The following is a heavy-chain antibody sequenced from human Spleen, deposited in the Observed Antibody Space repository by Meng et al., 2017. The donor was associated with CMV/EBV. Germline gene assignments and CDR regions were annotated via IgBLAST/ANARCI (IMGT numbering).Heavy chain of an antibody. D-gene: IGHD6-13*01. CDR3: ARGRGTSSWYFNEY. CDR1: GFTFSIYT. CDR2: ISSSSAYI. J-gene: IGHJ4*02. V-gene: IGHV3-21*01. Sequence: GGSLRLSCAASGFTFSIYTMNWVRQAPGKGLEWVSCISSSSAYIFYADSVKGRFTISRDNAKNSLHLQMNSLRAEDTAVYYCARGRGTSSWYFNEYWGQGTLVTVSS.